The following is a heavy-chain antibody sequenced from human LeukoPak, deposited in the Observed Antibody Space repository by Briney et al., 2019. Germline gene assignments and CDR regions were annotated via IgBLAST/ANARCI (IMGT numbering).Heavy chain of an antibody. J-gene: IGHJ3*02. CDR3: HTYYYDSSGYRDAFDI. V-gene: IGHV3-74*01. Sequence: GGSLRLSCAASGFTFSSYWMHWVRQAPGKGLVWVSRVNSDGSTTSYADFVKGRFTISRDNAKNTLYLQMNSLRAEDTAVYYCHTYYYDSSGYRDAFDIWGQGTMVTVSS. CDR2: VNSDGSTT. D-gene: IGHD3-22*01. CDR1: GFTFSSYW.